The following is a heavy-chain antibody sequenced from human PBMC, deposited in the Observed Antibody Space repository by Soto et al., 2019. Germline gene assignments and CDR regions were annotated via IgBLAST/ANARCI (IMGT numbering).Heavy chain of an antibody. D-gene: IGHD4-17*01. CDR1: GGSISGGVYY. Sequence: QVQLQESGPGLVKPSQTLSLTCTVSGGSISGGVYYWSWIRQPPGKGLELIGYIFDSGSTYYNPSLKSRVTLSVDTSKNQSSLRLSSVTAADTAVYYCAREIIPLTTDWYFDLWGRGTLVTVSS. CDR2: IFDSGST. J-gene: IGHJ2*01. CDR3: AREIIPLTTDWYFDL. V-gene: IGHV4-30-4*01.